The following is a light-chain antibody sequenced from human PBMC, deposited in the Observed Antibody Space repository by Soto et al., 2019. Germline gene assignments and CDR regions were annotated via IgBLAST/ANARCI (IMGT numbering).Light chain of an antibody. CDR2: HAS. CDR1: QSISSW. CDR3: QHYCCYSEA. J-gene: IGKJ1*01. V-gene: IGKV1-5*01. Sequence: HMTLKHSNIVAYVGGGVPLRCRASQSISSWLAWYQQKPGTAPKVLIYHASNLQSGVPSRVSGSGTGAEFAFTISSLQPDEFATYYCQHYCCYSEAFGEGTKVDIK.